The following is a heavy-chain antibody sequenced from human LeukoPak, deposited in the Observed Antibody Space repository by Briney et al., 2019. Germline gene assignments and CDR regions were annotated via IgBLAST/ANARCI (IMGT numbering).Heavy chain of an antibody. CDR1: GYTFTSYW. J-gene: IGHJ5*02. D-gene: IGHD6-19*01. Sequence: GESLKISCKGSGYTFTSYWIAWVRQMPGKGLEWMGNIYPGDSDVIYSPSFQGQVTISADKSISTAYLQWSSLKASDTALYYCARQSSRSGYSSAGWLDTRGQGTLVSSSS. CDR2: IYPGDSDV. V-gene: IGHV5-51*01. CDR3: ARQSSRSGYSSAGWLDT.